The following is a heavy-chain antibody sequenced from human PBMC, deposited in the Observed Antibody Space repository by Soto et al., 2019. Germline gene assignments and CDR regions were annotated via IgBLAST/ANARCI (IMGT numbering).Heavy chain of an antibody. V-gene: IGHV3-30*18. CDR2: ISYDGSNK. J-gene: IGHJ4*02. Sequence: QAQLVESGGGVVQPGRSLRLSCAASGFTFSRYGMHWVRQAPGKGLEWVAVISYDGSNKYYADSVKGRFTISRDNSKNTLYLQMNSLRAEDTAVYYCAKDQYYYDSSGYYYGIDYWGQGTLVTVSS. CDR1: GFTFSRYG. D-gene: IGHD3-22*01. CDR3: AKDQYYYDSSGYYYGIDY.